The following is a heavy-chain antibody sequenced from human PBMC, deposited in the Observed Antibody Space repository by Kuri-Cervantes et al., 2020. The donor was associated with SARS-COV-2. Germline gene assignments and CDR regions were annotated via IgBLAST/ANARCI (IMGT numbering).Heavy chain of an antibody. CDR3: ALEIMSFFGMDV. V-gene: IGHV3-23*01. Sequence: GESLKISCAASGFTFRSYAMPWVRQAPGKGLEWVSVISGSGETIHYADSVQGRFTISRDNSKKMLYLQMKSLRAEDTATYYCALEIMSFFGMDVWGQGTTVTVSS. CDR2: ISGSGETI. CDR1: GFTFRSYA. D-gene: IGHD2-8*01. J-gene: IGHJ6*02.